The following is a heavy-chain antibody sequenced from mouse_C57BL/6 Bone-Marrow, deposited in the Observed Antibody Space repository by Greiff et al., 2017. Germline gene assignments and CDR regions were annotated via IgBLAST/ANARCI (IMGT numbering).Heavy chain of an antibody. CDR2: INPNYGTT. CDR3: GRRYSTYDSLDY. CDR1: GYSFTDYS. Sequence: EVQLKQSGPDLVKPGASVKISCTASGYSFTDYSMNWVKQSPGKSLEWIGIINPNYGTTSYNQKFKGKATLTVDNSSSTAYMQLNSRTSYDATAYYCGRRYSTYDSLDYWGQGTSVTVSS. V-gene: IGHV1-39*01. J-gene: IGHJ4*01. D-gene: IGHD3-1*01.